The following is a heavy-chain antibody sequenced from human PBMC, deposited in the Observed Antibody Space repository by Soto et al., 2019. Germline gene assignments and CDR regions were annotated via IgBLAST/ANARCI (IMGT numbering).Heavy chain of an antibody. Sequence: GGSLRLSCATSGFTFSSYAMSWVRQPPGKGLEWVSVISGSGDSTYYADSVKGRFTVSRDNSKNTLYLQMNSLRAEDTAVFYCAKERSSGWSFDYWGQGTLVTVSS. J-gene: IGHJ4*02. V-gene: IGHV3-23*01. CDR1: GFTFSSYA. D-gene: IGHD6-19*01. CDR3: AKERSSGWSFDY. CDR2: ISGSGDST.